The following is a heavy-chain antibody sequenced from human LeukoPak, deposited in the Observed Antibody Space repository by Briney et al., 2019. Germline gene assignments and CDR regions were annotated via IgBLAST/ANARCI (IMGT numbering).Heavy chain of an antibody. J-gene: IGHJ4*02. CDR2: IYPGDSDT. Sequence: GESLKISCRGSGYTFTSYRIGWVRQMPGKGLEWVGVIYPGDSDTTYSPSFQGQVTISADKSINTAYLHWSSLKASDTAVYYCARGGAAAATTPPLIDYWGQGTLVTVSS. CDR1: GYTFTSYR. CDR3: ARGGAAAATTPPLIDY. D-gene: IGHD6-13*01. V-gene: IGHV5-51*01.